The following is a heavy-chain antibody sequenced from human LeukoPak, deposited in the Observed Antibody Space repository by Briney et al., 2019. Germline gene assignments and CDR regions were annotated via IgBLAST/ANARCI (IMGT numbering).Heavy chain of an antibody. CDR2: INSDGSST. CDR3: ARDPRYCSGGSCYSIDY. Sequence: GGSLRLSCAASGFTFSSYWMHWVRQAPGKGLAWVSRINSDGSSTSYADSVKGRFTTSRDNAKNTLYLQMNSLRAEDTAVYYCARDPRYCSGGSCYSIDYWGQGTLVTVSS. J-gene: IGHJ4*02. V-gene: IGHV3-74*01. CDR1: GFTFSSYW. D-gene: IGHD2-15*01.